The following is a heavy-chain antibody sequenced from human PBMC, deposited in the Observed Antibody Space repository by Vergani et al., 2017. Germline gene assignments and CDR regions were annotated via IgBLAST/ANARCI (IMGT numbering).Heavy chain of an antibody. CDR3: ARGSRAEGGSGPDK. Sequence: QVQLQESGPGLVKPSQTLSLSCTVSGGSVRTSIGYYWTWIRQPAGKTLEWIGYIYSTGTTNYNPSFKNRVTMSVDTSKNQFSLKLNSVTAADTAVYYCARGSRAEGGSGPDKWGQGTLVTVSS. V-gene: IGHV4-61*02. J-gene: IGHJ4*02. CDR2: IYSTGTT. CDR1: GGSVRTSIGYY. D-gene: IGHD6-13*01.